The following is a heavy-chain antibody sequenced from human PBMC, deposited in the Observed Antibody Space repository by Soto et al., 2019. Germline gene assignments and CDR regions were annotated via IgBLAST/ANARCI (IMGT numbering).Heavy chain of an antibody. Sequence: GGSLILSYATSGCPCSSFDMDWVRPAPGKGLEWVSSIHRASTYIYYADSVRGRFTISRDNAKSSLYLQMNSLTVEDTAVYYCARRAVTTYHFFDYWGQGALVTVS. CDR2: IHRASTYI. D-gene: IGHD4-17*01. CDR3: ARRAVTTYHFFDY. CDR1: GCPCSSFD. J-gene: IGHJ4*02. V-gene: IGHV3-21*06.